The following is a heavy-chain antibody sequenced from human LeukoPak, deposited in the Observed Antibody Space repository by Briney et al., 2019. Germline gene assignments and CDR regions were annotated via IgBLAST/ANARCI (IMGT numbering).Heavy chain of an antibody. V-gene: IGHV3-74*01. CDR2: IKSDGSST. J-gene: IGHJ4*02. CDR3: ARDGYSFGHDFDY. CDR1: GFTFSSYW. D-gene: IGHD5-18*01. Sequence: TGGSLRHSCAASGFTFSSYWMRWVRHTPGKGLVWVSRIKSDGSSTSYADSVKGRFTISRDNAKNTLYLQMNSLRAEDTAVYYCARDGYSFGHDFDYWGQGTLVTVSS.